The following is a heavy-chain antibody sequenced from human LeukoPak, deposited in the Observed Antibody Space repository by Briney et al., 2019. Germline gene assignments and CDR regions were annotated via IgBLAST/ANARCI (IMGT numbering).Heavy chain of an antibody. J-gene: IGHJ4*02. Sequence: PGGSLRLSCAASGFTDYMTWVRQAPGKGLEWVSVIYSGGSTYYAASVKGRFSVSRDNSKNTVYLQMNSLRAEDTAVCYCAGVSFSSGWYRDYWGQGTLVTVSS. CDR1: GFTDY. V-gene: IGHV3-53*01. D-gene: IGHD6-19*01. CDR3: AGVSFSSGWYRDY. CDR2: IYSGGST.